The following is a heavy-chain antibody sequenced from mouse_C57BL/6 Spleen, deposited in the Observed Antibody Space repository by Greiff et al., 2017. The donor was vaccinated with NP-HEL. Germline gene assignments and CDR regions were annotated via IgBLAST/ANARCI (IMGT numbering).Heavy chain of an antibody. CDR1: GYTFTSYW. J-gene: IGHJ1*03. CDR3: ARSRYYGSSDWYFDV. V-gene: IGHV1-50*01. CDR2: IDPSDSYT. Sequence: QVQLKQSGAELVKPGASVKLSCKASGYTFTSYWMQWVKQRPGQGLEWIGEIDPSDSYTNYNQKFKGKATLTVDTSSSTAYMQLSSLTSEDSAVYYCARSRYYGSSDWYFDVWGTGTTVTVSS. D-gene: IGHD1-1*01.